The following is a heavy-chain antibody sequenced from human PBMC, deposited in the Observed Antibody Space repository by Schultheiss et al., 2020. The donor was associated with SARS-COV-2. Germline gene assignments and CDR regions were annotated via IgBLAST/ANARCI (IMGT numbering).Heavy chain of an antibody. CDR3: ARWDPVAETFDY. D-gene: IGHD6-19*01. Sequence: SETLSLTCTVSGGSISSSSYYWGWIRQPPGKGLEWIGSIYYSGSTYYNPSLKSRVTISVDTSKNQFSLKLSSVTAADTAVYYCARWDPVAETFDYWGQGTLVTVSS. CDR1: GGSISSSSYY. CDR2: IYYSGST. J-gene: IGHJ4*02. V-gene: IGHV4-39*07.